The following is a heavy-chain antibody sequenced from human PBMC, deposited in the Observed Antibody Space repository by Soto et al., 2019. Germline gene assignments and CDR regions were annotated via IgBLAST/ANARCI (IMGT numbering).Heavy chain of an antibody. V-gene: IGHV1-8*01. CDR3: ARGLTPNVVVTARYYGMDV. J-gene: IGHJ6*02. CDR2: MNPNSGNT. D-gene: IGHD2-21*02. Sequence: WASVKVSCKASGYTFTSYDINWVRQATGQGLEWMGWMNPNSGNTGYAQKFQGRVTMTRNTPISTAYMELSSLRSEDTAVYYCARGLTPNVVVTARYYGMDVWGQVTTVTISS. CDR1: GYTFTSYD.